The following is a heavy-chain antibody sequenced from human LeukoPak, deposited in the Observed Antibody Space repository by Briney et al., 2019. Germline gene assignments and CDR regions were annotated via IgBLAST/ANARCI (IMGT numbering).Heavy chain of an antibody. D-gene: IGHD3/OR15-3a*01. J-gene: IGHJ6*04. CDR1: GGSFSGYY. CDR2: INHSGST. V-gene: IGHV4-34*01. Sequence: PSETLSLTCAVYGGSFSGYYWSWIRQPPGKGLEWIGEINHSGSTNYNPSLKSRVTISVDTSKNQFSLKLSSVTAADTAVYYCAIRTGHYGNYYYYGMDVWGKGTTVTVSS. CDR3: AIRTGHYGNYYYYGMDV.